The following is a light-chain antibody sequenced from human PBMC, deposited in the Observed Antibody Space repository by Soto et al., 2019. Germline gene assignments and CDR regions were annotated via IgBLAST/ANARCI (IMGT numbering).Light chain of an antibody. CDR3: SSYGGRNNIV. V-gene: IGLV2-8*01. CDR2: EVT. Sequence: QSVLTQPPSASGPPGQSVTISCTGTGSDIGKYNYVSWYQHHPGKAPKLIIYEVTERPSGVPDRFSGSKSGNTASLTVSGLQAEDEADYYCSSYGGRNNIVFGTGTKVTVL. CDR1: GSDIGKYNY. J-gene: IGLJ1*01.